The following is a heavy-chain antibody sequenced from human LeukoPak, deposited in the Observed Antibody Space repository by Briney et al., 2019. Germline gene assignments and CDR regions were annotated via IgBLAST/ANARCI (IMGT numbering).Heavy chain of an antibody. V-gene: IGHV3-23*01. D-gene: IGHD2-2*01. CDR3: ASGATAATLTFFDH. J-gene: IGHJ4*02. Sequence: AGSLRLSCAASGFTFHNFAMHWVRLAPGKGLEWISSISGSDGSTYSADSVQGRFTISRDNSKNTLFLQMSSLRAEDTALYYCASGATAATLTFFDHWGQGTLVTVSS. CDR1: GFTFHNFA. CDR2: ISGSDGST.